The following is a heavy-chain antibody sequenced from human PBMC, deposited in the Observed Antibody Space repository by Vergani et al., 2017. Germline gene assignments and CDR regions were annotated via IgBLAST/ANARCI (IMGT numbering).Heavy chain of an antibody. CDR1: GFTFSSYW. Sequence: EVQLLESGGGLVQPGGSLRLSCAASGFTFSSYWMSWVRQAPGKGLEWVAKIKQDGSEKYYVDSVKGRFTSSRDNSKNTLYLQMNSLRAEDTAVYYCARDGGVGYCTNGVCYTYDFDYWGQGTLVTVSS. V-gene: IGHV3-7*01. CDR3: ARDGGVGYCTNGVCYTYDFDY. J-gene: IGHJ4*02. D-gene: IGHD2-8*01. CDR2: IKQDGSEK.